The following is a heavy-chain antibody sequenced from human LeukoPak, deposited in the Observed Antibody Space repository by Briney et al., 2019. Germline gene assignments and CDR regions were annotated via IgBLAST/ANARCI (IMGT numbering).Heavy chain of an antibody. V-gene: IGHV4-59*11. CDR3: ARDLVTVTKGFDI. J-gene: IGHJ3*02. CDR2: ISYIGST. Sequence: SDTLSLTCAVSDDSFSSHYWTWIQQPPGKGLEWIGYISYIGSTNYNPSLKSRVTISIDTSKNEFSLKLTSVTAADTAVYYCARDLVTVTKGFDIWGQGTMVTVSS. D-gene: IGHD4-17*01. CDR1: DDSFSSHY.